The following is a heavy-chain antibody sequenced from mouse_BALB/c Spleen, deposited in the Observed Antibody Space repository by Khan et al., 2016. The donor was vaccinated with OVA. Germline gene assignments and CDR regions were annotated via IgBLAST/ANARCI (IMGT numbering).Heavy chain of an antibody. Sequence: EVQLQESGPGLVKPSQSLSLTCTVTGYSITSYYAWNWIRQFPGNKLEWMGYIRYSGRTSYNPPLKSRTSITRDKSRNQFLRQLNSVTTEDTATYYCARAVTITTVVATDFDYWGQDTTLTVSS. J-gene: IGHJ2*01. CDR1: GYSITSYYA. CDR3: ARAVTITTVVATDFDY. V-gene: IGHV3-2*02. CDR2: IRYSGRT. D-gene: IGHD1-1*01.